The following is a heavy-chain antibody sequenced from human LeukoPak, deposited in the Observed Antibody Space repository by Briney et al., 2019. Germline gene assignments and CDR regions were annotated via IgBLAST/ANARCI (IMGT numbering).Heavy chain of an antibody. CDR2: IKTDGSIT. D-gene: IGHD5-18*01. Sequence: GGSLRLSCAASGFSFSVYWMHWVRQAPGKGPVWVSRIKTDGSITDYADSVKGRFTISRDNAKNTLYLQMNSLRAEDTAVYYCARIYSLRDYWGQGTLVTVSS. CDR3: ARIYSLRDY. CDR1: GFSFSVYW. V-gene: IGHV3-74*01. J-gene: IGHJ4*02.